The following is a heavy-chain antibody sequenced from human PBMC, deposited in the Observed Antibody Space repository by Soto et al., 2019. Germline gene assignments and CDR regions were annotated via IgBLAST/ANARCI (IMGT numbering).Heavy chain of an antibody. CDR2: ISAYNGNT. J-gene: IGHJ6*02. Sequence: ASVKVSCKASGYTFTSYGISWVRQAPGQGLEWMGWISAYNGNTNYAQKLQGRVTMTTDTSTSTAYMELRSLRSDDTAVYYCASANRPQRLDNYYYYGMDVWGQGTTVTVSS. CDR1: GYTFTSYG. CDR3: ASANRPQRLDNYYYYGMDV. V-gene: IGHV1-18*01.